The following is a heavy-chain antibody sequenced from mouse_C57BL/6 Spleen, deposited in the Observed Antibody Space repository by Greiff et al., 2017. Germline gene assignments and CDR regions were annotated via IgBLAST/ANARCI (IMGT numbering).Heavy chain of an antibody. V-gene: IGHV5-6*01. Sequence: EVMLVESGGDLVKPGGSLKLSCAASGFTFSSYGMSWVRQTPDKRLEWVATISSGGSYTYYPDSVKGRFTISRDNAKNTLYLQMSSLKSEDTAMYYCARGTAQATYAMDYWGQGTSVTVSS. CDR1: GFTFSSYG. CDR2: ISSGGSYT. CDR3: ARGTAQATYAMDY. J-gene: IGHJ4*01. D-gene: IGHD3-2*02.